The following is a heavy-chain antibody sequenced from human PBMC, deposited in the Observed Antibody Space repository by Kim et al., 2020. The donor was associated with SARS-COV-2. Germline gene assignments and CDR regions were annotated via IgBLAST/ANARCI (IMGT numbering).Heavy chain of an antibody. CDR2: IYYSGST. V-gene: IGHV4-39*01. D-gene: IGHD3-10*01. Sequence: SETLSLTCSVSGGSVTTPGYYWAWIRQPPGKGLEWIGSIYYSGSTFLSPSLKTRITMSVDTSDDHVSLKLLSVTAADTAAYYCARHSGTGSRYFDYWGQGTPVTVSS. CDR1: GGSVTTPGYY. CDR3: ARHSGTGSRYFDY. J-gene: IGHJ4*02.